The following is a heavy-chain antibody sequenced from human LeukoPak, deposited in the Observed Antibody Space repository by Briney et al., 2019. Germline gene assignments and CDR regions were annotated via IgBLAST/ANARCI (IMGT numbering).Heavy chain of an antibody. D-gene: IGHD2-2*01. CDR2: IYPGDSDT. J-gene: IGHJ4*02. Sequence: GESLKISCKGSGYSFTSYWIAWVRQMPGKGLEWMGIIYPGDSDTRYSPSFQGQVTISADESISTAYLQWSSLKASDTAMYYCARVALEGYCSSNSCYSLDYWGQGTLVTVSS. V-gene: IGHV5-51*01. CDR1: GYSFTSYW. CDR3: ARVALEGYCSSNSCYSLDY.